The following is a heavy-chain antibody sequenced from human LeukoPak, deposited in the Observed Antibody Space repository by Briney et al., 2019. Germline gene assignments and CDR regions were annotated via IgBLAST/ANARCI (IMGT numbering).Heavy chain of an antibody. J-gene: IGHJ4*02. CDR1: GFTFSSYA. Sequence: PGGSLRLSCAASGFTFSSYAMSWVRQAPGKGLGWVSAISGSGGSTYYADSVKGRFTISRDNSKNTLYLQMNSLRAEDTAVYYCAKSYSSGWYFDYWGQGTLVTVSS. V-gene: IGHV3-23*01. CDR3: AKSYSSGWYFDY. D-gene: IGHD6-19*01. CDR2: ISGSGGST.